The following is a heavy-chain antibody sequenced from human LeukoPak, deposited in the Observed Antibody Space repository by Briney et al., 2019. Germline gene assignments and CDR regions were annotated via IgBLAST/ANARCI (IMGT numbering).Heavy chain of an antibody. Sequence: VASMKVSCKTSGYTFTRNYVHWVRQAPGQGLEWIGMINPWDGATTYTQKFQGRVTMTRDTSSSTVFMGLSSLKSDDTAVFYCTGALPFSGVVIPNAGVFDYWGQGPLIRASS. V-gene: IGHV1-46*01. CDR3: TGALPFSGVVIPNAGVFDY. J-gene: IGHJ4*02. D-gene: IGHD3-10*01. CDR1: GYTFTRNY. CDR2: INPWDGAT.